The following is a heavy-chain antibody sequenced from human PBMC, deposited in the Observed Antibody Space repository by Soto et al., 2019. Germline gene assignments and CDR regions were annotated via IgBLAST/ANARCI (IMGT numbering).Heavy chain of an antibody. Sequence: GGSLRLSCSASGFNFGSYGMSWVRQAPGKGLEWVSGLTASGLNAYYTDSVKGRFTISRDNSRNTVYLQMSGLRVEDTAVFHCAKGLGNAKEVWGQGTTVTVSS. CDR3: AKGLGNAKEV. CDR1: GFNFGSYG. V-gene: IGHV3-23*01. CDR2: LTASGLNA. D-gene: IGHD2-8*01. J-gene: IGHJ6*02.